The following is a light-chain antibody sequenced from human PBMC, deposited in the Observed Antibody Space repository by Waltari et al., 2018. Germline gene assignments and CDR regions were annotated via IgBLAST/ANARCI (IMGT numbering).Light chain of an antibody. CDR1: SSDVGDYNY. CDR3: CSYAGSWL. Sequence: QSALTQPRSVSGSPGQSVTISCTGTSSDVGDYNYVSWYQQHPGKAPKLMIYDVTKRPSGVPDRFSGSKSGNTASLTISGLQAEDEADYYCCSYAGSWLFGGGTKLTVL. CDR2: DVT. J-gene: IGLJ3*02. V-gene: IGLV2-11*01.